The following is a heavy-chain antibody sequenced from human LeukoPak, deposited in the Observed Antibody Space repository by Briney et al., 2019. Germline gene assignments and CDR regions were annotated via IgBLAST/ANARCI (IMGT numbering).Heavy chain of an antibody. CDR3: ARGVDCSDFAFDI. D-gene: IGHD2-15*01. V-gene: IGHV4-59*11. Sequence: SETLSLTCTVSGVSISSHCWSWVRQPPRKGLEWIGGSTNHNPSLKSRVTISVDTSKNQFSLKLSSVTAADTAVYYCARGVDCSDFAFDILGQGTMVTVSP. J-gene: IGHJ3*02. CDR1: GVSISSHC. CDR2: GST.